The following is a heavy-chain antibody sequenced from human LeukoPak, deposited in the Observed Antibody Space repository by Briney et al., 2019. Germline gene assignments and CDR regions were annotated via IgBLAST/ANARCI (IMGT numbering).Heavy chain of an antibody. CDR1: GFTFSSYW. CDR3: AIDPGYYDSSGYYGDYFDY. D-gene: IGHD3-22*01. J-gene: IGHJ4*02. CDR2: IKQDGSEK. V-gene: IGHV3-7*01. Sequence: GGSLRLSCAASGFTFSSYWMSWVRQAPGKGLEWVANIKQDGSEKYYVDSVKGRFTISRDNAKNSLYLQMNSLRAEDTAVYYCAIDPGYYDSSGYYGDYFDYWGQGTLVTVSS.